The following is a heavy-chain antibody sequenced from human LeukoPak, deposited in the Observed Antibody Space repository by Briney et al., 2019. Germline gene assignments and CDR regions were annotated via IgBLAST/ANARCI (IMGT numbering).Heavy chain of an antibody. CDR2: IYYSGST. Sequence: PSGTLSLTCTVSGGAISSSSYYWGRIRQPPGKGLEWVGSIYYSGSTYYNPSLKSRVTISVDTSKNQFSLKLSSVTAADTAVYYCAVGYSYGPYYSDYWGQGPLVTVSS. CDR3: AVGYSYGPYYSDY. CDR1: GGAISSSSYY. V-gene: IGHV4-39*07. D-gene: IGHD5-18*01. J-gene: IGHJ4*02.